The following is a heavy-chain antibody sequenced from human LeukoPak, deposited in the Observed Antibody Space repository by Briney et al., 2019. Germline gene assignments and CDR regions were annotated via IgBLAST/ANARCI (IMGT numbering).Heavy chain of an antibody. CDR3: AKGGDSWDTFDR. V-gene: IGHV3-30*02. CDR2: IRSDGSIQ. D-gene: IGHD5-18*01. J-gene: IGHJ4*02. CDR1: GFTLSSYA. Sequence: HPGGSLRLSCAASGFTLSSYAMHWVRQAPGKGPEWVAFIRSDGSIQYYAESVKGRFTISRDDSKNTLDLQMNSLRSEDTAVYYCAKGGDSWDTFDRWGQGTLVTVSS.